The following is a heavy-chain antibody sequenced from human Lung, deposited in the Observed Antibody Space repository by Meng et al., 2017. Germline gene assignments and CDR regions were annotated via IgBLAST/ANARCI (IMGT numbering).Heavy chain of an antibody. CDR1: GFTFSSYS. CDR3: ARGRVAVAATPSDY. Sequence: EVQLVESGGGLVKPGGSLRLSCAASGFTFSSYSMNWVRQAPGRGLEWVSSISSSSTYADSVKGRFTISRDNAKNSPYLQMNSLRAEDTAVYYCARGRVAVAATPSDYWGQGTLVTVSS. D-gene: IGHD2-15*01. J-gene: IGHJ4*02. V-gene: IGHV3-21*01. CDR2: ISSSST.